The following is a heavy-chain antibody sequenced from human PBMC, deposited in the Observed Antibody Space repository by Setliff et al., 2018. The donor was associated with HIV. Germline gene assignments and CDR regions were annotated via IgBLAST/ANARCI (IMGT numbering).Heavy chain of an antibody. Sequence: WASVKVSCKASGYTFTSYYIYWVRQAPGQGLQWMGIINPGDGSTIYAQKLQGRVTMTTDTSTSTAYMELRSLRSDDTAVYYCAREIGDYYDSSGYYPPTDYYYGMDVWGQGTTVTVSS. V-gene: IGHV1-46*01. D-gene: IGHD3-22*01. J-gene: IGHJ6*02. CDR1: GYTFTSYY. CDR3: AREIGDYYDSSGYYPPTDYYYGMDV. CDR2: INPGDGST.